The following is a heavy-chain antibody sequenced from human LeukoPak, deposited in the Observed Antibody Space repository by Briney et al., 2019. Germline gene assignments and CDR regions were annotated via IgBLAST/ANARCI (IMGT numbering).Heavy chain of an antibody. Sequence: QAGGPLRLSCAAPGFTFSSYEMNWVRQAPGKGLEWVSYISSSGSTIYYADSVKGRFTISRDNAKNSLYLQMNSLRAEDTAVYYCARTNYDSSGRGVFDYWGQGTLVTVSS. D-gene: IGHD3-22*01. J-gene: IGHJ4*02. CDR3: ARTNYDSSGRGVFDY. V-gene: IGHV3-48*03. CDR2: ISSSGSTI. CDR1: GFTFSSYE.